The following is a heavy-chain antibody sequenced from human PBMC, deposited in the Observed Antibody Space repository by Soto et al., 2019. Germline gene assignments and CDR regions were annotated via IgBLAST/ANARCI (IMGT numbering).Heavy chain of an antibody. D-gene: IGHD2-15*01. J-gene: IGHJ4*01. Sequence: GGSLRLSCTASGFTFDDYAMDWVRQGTGRGLEWVSGITWNSGKIAYADSVKGRFTIARDDDNNSLYLQMNSLRPEDTALYYCVKDSYADFHRVLSTAEYFFDYWGHGTLVTVSS. CDR2: ITWNSGKI. V-gene: IGHV3-9*01. CDR1: GFTFDDYA. CDR3: VKDSYADFHRVLSTAEYFFDY.